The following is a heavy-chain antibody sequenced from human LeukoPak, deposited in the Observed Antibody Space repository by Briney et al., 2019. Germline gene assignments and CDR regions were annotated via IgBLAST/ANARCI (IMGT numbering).Heavy chain of an antibody. CDR2: IYYSGST. V-gene: IGHV4-59*01. CDR3: ARYYYDSSGYYYYYGMDV. D-gene: IGHD3-22*01. J-gene: IGHJ6*02. CDR1: GGSISSYY. Sequence: SETLSLTCTVSGGSISSYYWSWIRQPPGKGLEWIGYIYYSGSTNYNPSLKSRVTISVDTSKNQFSLKLSSVTAADTAVYYCARYYYDSSGYYYYYGMDVWGQGTTVTVYS.